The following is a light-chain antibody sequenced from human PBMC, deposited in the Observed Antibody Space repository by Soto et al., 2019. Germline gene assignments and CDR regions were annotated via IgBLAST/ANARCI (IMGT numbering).Light chain of an antibody. J-gene: IGKJ1*01. CDR2: RAS. CDR3: QQYGGSPTWT. V-gene: IGKV3-20*01. CDR1: QTISSRY. Sequence: ESVLTQYPGTLSLSPGERATLSCRASQTISSRYLAWYQHKPGQAPRLLIYRASNRATGIPDRFIGSGSGTDFTLTISRLEPEDFAVYYCQQYGGSPTWTFGQGTKVEIK.